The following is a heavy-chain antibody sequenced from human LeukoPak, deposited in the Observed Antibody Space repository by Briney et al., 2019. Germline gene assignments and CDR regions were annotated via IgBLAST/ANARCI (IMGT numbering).Heavy chain of an antibody. Sequence: PGGSLRLSCAASGFTFSSYEMNWVRQAPGKGLEWVSYISSSGSTIYYADSVKGRFTISRDNAKNSLYLQMNSLRAEDTAVYYRARDGMDDYVWGSYRYDYWGQGTLVTVSS. V-gene: IGHV3-48*03. CDR3: ARDGMDDYVWGSYRYDY. D-gene: IGHD3-16*02. CDR2: ISSSGSTI. J-gene: IGHJ4*02. CDR1: GFTFSSYE.